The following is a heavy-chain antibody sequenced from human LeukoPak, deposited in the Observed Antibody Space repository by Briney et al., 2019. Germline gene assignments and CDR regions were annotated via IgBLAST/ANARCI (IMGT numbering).Heavy chain of an antibody. CDR2: IYNSGNT. V-gene: IGHV4-4*07. J-gene: IGHJ3*02. CDR3: ARDYIVETGVVAFDI. D-gene: IGHD5-12*01. CDR1: GGSISTYY. Sequence: PSETLSLTCTVSGGSISTYYWNWIRQPAGKGLEWIGHIYNSGNTNYNPSLKGRGTISVDRSRNMFSLELSSVTAADTAVYYCARDYIVETGVVAFDIWGQGTMVTVSS.